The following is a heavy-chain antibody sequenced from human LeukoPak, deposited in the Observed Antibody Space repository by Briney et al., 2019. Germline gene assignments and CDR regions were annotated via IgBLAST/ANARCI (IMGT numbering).Heavy chain of an antibody. CDR2: INPNSGGT. CDR1: GYTFTGYY. D-gene: IGHD5-12*01. CDR3: ARDFARTGYSGYDYYSSGSYYFDY. Sequence: VASVKVSCKASGYTFTGYYMHWVRQAPGQGLEWMGWINPNSGGTNYAQKFQGRVTMTRDTSISTAYMELSRLRSDDTAVYYCARDFARTGYSGYDYYSSGSYYFDYWGQGTLVTVSS. V-gene: IGHV1-2*02. J-gene: IGHJ4*02.